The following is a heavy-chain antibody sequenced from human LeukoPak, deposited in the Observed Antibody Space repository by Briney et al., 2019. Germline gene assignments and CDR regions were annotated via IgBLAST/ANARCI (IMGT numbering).Heavy chain of an antibody. Sequence: GRSLRLSCAASGFTFSSYGMHWVRQAPGKGLEWVAVIWHDGSNKYYADSVKGRFTISRDNSKNTLYLQMNSLRAEDTAVYYCAKDRDSSGYFHFDYWGQGTLVTVSS. CDR1: GFTFSSYG. CDR2: IWHDGSNK. V-gene: IGHV3-33*06. D-gene: IGHD3-22*01. CDR3: AKDRDSSGYFHFDY. J-gene: IGHJ4*02.